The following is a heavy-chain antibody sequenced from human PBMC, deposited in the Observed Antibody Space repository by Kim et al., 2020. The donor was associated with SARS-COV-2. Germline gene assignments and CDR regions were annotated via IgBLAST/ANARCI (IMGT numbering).Heavy chain of an antibody. D-gene: IGHD3-22*01. J-gene: IGHJ2*01. CDR2: IYSGGST. CDR1: GFTVSSNY. V-gene: IGHV3-53*01. CDR3: ARDRYYYDSSGYSDWYFDL. Sequence: GGSLRLSCAASGFTVSSNYMSWVRQAPGKGLEWVSVIYSGGSTYYADSVKGRFTISRDNSKNTLYLQMNSLRAEDTAVYYCARDRYYYDSSGYSDWYFDLWGRGTLVTVSS.